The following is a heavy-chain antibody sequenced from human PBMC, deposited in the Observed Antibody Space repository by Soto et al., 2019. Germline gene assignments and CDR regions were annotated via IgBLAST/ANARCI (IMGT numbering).Heavy chain of an antibody. D-gene: IGHD2-2*01. J-gene: IGHJ4*02. CDR2: IIPIFGTP. CDR3: AGRCDGTNCLAHFDY. CDR1: GGTFNNYV. Sequence: ASVKVSCKASGGTFNNYVINWVRQAPGQGLEWMAGIIPIFGTPNYAQKFQGRVTITADMSTSTAYMELNSLRSEDTAVYYCAGRCDGTNCLAHFDYWGQGTLVTVSS. V-gene: IGHV1-69*06.